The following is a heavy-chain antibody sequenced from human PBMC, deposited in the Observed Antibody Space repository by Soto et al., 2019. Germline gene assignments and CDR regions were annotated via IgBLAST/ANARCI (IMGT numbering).Heavy chain of an antibody. J-gene: IGHJ6*02. CDR1: GYTFTGYY. CDR3: ARQILEVRYLEWFPLIPYGMDV. D-gene: IGHD3-3*01. CDR2: INPNSGGT. V-gene: IGHV1-2*04. Sequence: ASVKVSCKASGYTFTGYYMHWVRQAPGQGLEWMGWINPNSGGTNYAQKFQGWVTMTRDTSISTAYMELSRLRSDDTAVYYCARQILEVRYLEWFPLIPYGMDVWGQGNTVTVS.